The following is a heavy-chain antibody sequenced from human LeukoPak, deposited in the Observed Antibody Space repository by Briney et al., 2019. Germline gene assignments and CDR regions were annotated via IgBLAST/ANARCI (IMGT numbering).Heavy chain of an antibody. CDR2: MNPNSGNT. D-gene: IGHD6-13*01. J-gene: IGHJ6*02. V-gene: IGHV1-8*01. CDR3: ARVAAESSSWYYYYYYGMDV. CDR1: GYTFTSYD. Sequence: ASVKVSCKASGYTFTSYDINWVRQATGQGLEWMGWMNPNSGNTGYAQKFQGRVTMTRNTSISTAYMELSSLRSEDTAVYYCARVAAESSSWYYYYYYGMDVWGQGTTVTVSS.